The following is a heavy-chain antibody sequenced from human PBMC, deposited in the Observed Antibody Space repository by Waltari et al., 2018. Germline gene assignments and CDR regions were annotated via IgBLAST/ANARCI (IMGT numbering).Heavy chain of an antibody. Sequence: QVQLQQWGAGLLKPSETLSLTCAVYGGSFSGYYWSWIRQPPGKGLEWIGEINHSGSTNYNPSLKSRVTISVDTSKNQFSLKLSSVTAADTAVYYCARGVAAAGLYYYYYYMDVWGKGTTVTVSS. D-gene: IGHD6-13*01. CDR2: INHSGST. V-gene: IGHV4-34*01. CDR3: ARGVAAAGLYYYYYYMDV. J-gene: IGHJ6*03. CDR1: GGSFSGYY.